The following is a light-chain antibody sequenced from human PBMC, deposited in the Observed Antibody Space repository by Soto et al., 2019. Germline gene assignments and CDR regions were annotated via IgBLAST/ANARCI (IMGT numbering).Light chain of an antibody. CDR2: GAS. J-gene: IGKJ3*01. V-gene: IGKV3-20*01. CDR1: QSVSSSY. Sequence: EIVLTQSPGTLSLSPGERATLSCRASQSVSSSYFSWYQQKPGQAPRLLIYGASSRATGIPDRFIGSGSGTDFTITITRLEPEDFSVDYCRHYGSSPPGPFTFGPGTKVDVK. CDR3: RHYGSSPPGPFT.